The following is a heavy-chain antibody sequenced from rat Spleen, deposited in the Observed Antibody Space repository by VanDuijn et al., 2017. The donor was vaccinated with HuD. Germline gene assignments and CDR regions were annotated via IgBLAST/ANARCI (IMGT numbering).Heavy chain of an antibody. CDR1: GFPFRDYY. J-gene: IGHJ2*01. D-gene: IGHD1-12*01. Sequence: EVQLVESGGGLVQPGRSMKLSCAASGFPFRDYYMAWVRQAPTKGMEWVASISNGGGNTYYRDYVKGRFTKPRDNAKSTLFLQMDSRRSEDTAYYFCTRGEQIYNNDVWFAYWGQGVMVTVSS. V-gene: IGHV5-25*01. CDR3: TRGEQIYNNDVWFAY. CDR2: ISNGGGNT.